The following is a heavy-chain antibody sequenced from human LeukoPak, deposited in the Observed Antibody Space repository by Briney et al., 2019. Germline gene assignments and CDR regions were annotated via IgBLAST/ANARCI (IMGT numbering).Heavy chain of an antibody. J-gene: IGHJ3*02. CDR1: GFTFTNYA. Sequence: GGSLRLSCAASGFTFTNYAMSWVRQAPGKGLEWVSGISDSGGSTYYADSVRGRFTISRGNSENTLYLQMNSLRAEDTALYYCAKMVRGINDAFHIWGQGTMVTVSS. V-gene: IGHV3-23*01. D-gene: IGHD3-10*01. CDR3: AKMVRGINDAFHI. CDR2: ISDSGGST.